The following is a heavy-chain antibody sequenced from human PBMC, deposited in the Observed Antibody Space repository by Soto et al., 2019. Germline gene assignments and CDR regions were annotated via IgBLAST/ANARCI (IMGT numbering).Heavy chain of an antibody. V-gene: IGHV4-30-2*01. CDR2: IYHSGST. Sequence: SETLSLTCAVSGDSISSGGYSWSWIRQPPGKGLEWIGYIYHSGSTYYNPSLKSRVTISVDRSKNQFSLKLSSVTAADTAVYYCARSYDSSGYPYGPNWFDPWGQGTLVTVSS. J-gene: IGHJ5*02. D-gene: IGHD3-22*01. CDR1: GDSISSGGYS. CDR3: ARSYDSSGYPYGPNWFDP.